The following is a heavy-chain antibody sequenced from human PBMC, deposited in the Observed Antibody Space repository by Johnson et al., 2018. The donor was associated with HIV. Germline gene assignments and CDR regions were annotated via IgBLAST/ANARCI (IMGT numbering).Heavy chain of an antibody. V-gene: IGHV3-73*02. Sequence: VQLVESGGGLVQPGGSLKLSCAASGFTFSGSAMHWVRQASGKGLEWVGRIRSKANSYATAYAASVKGRFTISRGDSQNTAYLQMNSLKTEDTAVYYCARDPRGIYYDSSGPSQRAFDIWGQGTVVTVSS. CDR1: GFTFSGSA. CDR3: ARDPRGIYYDSSGPSQRAFDI. CDR2: IRSKANSYAT. D-gene: IGHD3-22*01. J-gene: IGHJ3*02.